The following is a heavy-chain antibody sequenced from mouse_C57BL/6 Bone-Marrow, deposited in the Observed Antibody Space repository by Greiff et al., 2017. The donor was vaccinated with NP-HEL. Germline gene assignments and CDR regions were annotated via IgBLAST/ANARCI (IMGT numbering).Heavy chain of an antibody. CDR2: IDPSDSYT. Sequence: QVQLQQPGAELVKPGASVKLSCKASGYTFTSYWMQWVKQRPGQGLEWIGEIDPSDSYTNYNQKFKGKATLTVGTSSSTAYMQLSSLTSEDSAVYYGAREGVAPYAMDYWGQGTSVTVSS. D-gene: IGHD1-1*01. J-gene: IGHJ4*01. CDR3: AREGVAPYAMDY. CDR1: GYTFTSYW. V-gene: IGHV1-50*01.